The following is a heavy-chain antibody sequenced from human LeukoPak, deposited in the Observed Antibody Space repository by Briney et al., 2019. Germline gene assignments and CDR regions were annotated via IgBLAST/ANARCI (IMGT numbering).Heavy chain of an antibody. CDR1: GYTFTRYE. V-gene: IGHV1-8*03. CDR2: MNPKSGDT. J-gene: IGHJ6*03. CDR3: ARVSYYYDSSAYYGRYYYYMDV. Sequence: ASVKVSCKASGYTFTRYEINWVRQATGQGLEWIGWMNPKSGDTGYAQKFQGRVTTTRNTSIGTAYMELSSLRSEDTAVYYCARVSYYYDSSAYYGRYYYYMDVWGKGTTVTVSS. D-gene: IGHD3-22*01.